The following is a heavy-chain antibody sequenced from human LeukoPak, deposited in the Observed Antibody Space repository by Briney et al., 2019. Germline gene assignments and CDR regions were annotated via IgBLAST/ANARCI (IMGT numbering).Heavy chain of an antibody. D-gene: IGHD2-2*01. V-gene: IGHV3-48*03. Sequence: GGSLRFSCEASGFTFSSYEMNWVRQAPGKGLEWVSYISSSGSTIYYADSVKGRFTISRDNAQNSLYLQMNSLRAEDTAVYYCGSRLPAATTYYYYGLDVWGQGTTVTVSS. CDR3: GSRLPAATTYYYYGLDV. CDR2: ISSSGSTI. J-gene: IGHJ6*02. CDR1: GFTFSSYE.